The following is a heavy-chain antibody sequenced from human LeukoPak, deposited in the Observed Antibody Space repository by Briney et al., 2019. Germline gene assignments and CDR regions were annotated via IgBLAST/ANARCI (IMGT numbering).Heavy chain of an antibody. V-gene: IGHV3-23*01. D-gene: IGHD5-24*01. CDR3: AKVPRDGYNLYFDY. J-gene: IGHJ4*02. CDR2: ISGSGGSP. CDR1: EFTFSSYA. Sequence: AGGSLRLSCAASEFTFSSYAMSWVRQAPGKGLEWVSAISGSGGSPYYADSVKGRFTISRDNSKNTLYLQMNSLRADDTAVYYCAKVPRDGYNLYFDYWGQGTLVTVSS.